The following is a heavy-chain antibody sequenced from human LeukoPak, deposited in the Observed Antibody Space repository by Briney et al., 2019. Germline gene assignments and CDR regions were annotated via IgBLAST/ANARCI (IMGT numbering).Heavy chain of an antibody. CDR2: IYYSGST. CDR3: ARHEAGTVDY. V-gene: IGHV4-39*01. J-gene: IGHJ4*02. D-gene: IGHD6-19*01. CDR1: GGFISSYY. Sequence: SETLSLTCTVSGGFISSYYWGWIRQPPGKGLEWIGSIYYSGSTYYNPSLKSRVTISVDTSKNQFSLKLSSVTAADTAVYYCARHEAGTVDYWGQGTLVTVSS.